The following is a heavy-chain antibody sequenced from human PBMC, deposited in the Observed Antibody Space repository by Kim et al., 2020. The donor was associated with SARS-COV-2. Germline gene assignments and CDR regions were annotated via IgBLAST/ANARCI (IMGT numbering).Heavy chain of an antibody. CDR2: LYVGGNT. J-gene: IGHJ6*02. V-gene: IGHV3-53*01. CDR1: GLSVSTNY. CDR3: ARGPYDSYGSECGMDV. Sequence: GGSLRLSCAASGLSVSTNYMTWVRQAPGKGLEWVSLLYVGGNTYYADSVKGRFTISRDDSKNILWLQMNSLTAEDTAVYYCARGPYDSYGSECGMDVWGPGITVTVSS. D-gene: IGHD3-22*01.